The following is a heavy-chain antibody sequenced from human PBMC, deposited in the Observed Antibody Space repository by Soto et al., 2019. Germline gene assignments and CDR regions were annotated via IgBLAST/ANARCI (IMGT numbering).Heavy chain of an antibody. CDR3: ARDRAGAQYGLDV. CDR1: GFTFSSYS. D-gene: IGHD3-10*01. Sequence: EVQLVESGGGLVQPGGSLRLSCAASGFTFSSYSMNWVRQAPGKGLEWVSYISSSSSTIYYVDSVKGRFTISRDNAKNSLYLQMNSLREEDTAVYYCARDRAGAQYGLDVWGQGNTDTVSS. V-gene: IGHV3-48*02. J-gene: IGHJ6*02. CDR2: ISSSSSTI.